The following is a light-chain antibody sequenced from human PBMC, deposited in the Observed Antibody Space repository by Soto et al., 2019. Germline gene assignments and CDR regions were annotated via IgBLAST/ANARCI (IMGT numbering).Light chain of an antibody. Sequence: DIQITQSPSSLSASIGNRVTITCRASQSINSYLNWYQQKPGKAPNLLIYAASSLQSGVPPRFSGSGSGTGFTLTISSLQAEDFSLYYCQQTYRIPPTFGQGTRLEIK. V-gene: IGKV1-39*01. J-gene: IGKJ5*01. CDR1: QSINSY. CDR2: AAS. CDR3: QQTYRIPPT.